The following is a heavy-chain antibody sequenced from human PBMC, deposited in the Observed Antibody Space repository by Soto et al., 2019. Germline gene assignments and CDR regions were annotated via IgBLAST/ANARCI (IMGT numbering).Heavy chain of an antibody. Sequence: QVQLQESGPGLVKPSETLSLTCTVSGGSISSYYWSWIRQPPGKGLEWIGYIYYSGSTNYNPSLKSRVTISVDTSKNQFSLKLSSVTAADTAVYYCARDQGGRSGNFAYWGQGTLVTVSS. CDR2: IYYSGST. J-gene: IGHJ4*02. V-gene: IGHV4-59*01. D-gene: IGHD1-1*01. CDR3: ARDQGGRSGNFAY. CDR1: GGSISSYY.